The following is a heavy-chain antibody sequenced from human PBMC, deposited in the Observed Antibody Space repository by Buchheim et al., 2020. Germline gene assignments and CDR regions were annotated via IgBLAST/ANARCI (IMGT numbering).Heavy chain of an antibody. CDR1: GGTFSSYA. V-gene: IGHV1-69*04. CDR3: AWGASVDTAMVVYYYYGMDV. Sequence: QVQLVQSGAEVKKPGSSVKVSCKASGGTFSSYAISWVRQAPGQGLEWMGRIIPILGIANYVQKFQGRVTITADKSTSTAYMELSSLRSEDTAVYYCAWGASVDTAMVVYYYYGMDVWGQGTT. D-gene: IGHD5-18*01. CDR2: IIPILGIA. J-gene: IGHJ6*02.